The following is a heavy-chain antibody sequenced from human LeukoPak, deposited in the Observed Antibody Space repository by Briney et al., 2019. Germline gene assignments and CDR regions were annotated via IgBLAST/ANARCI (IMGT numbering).Heavy chain of an antibody. J-gene: IGHJ4*02. Sequence: ASVKVSCKASGYTFTSYAMSWVRQAPGQGLEWMGWINTNTGNPTYAQGFTGRFVFSLDTSVSTAYLQISSLKAEDTAVYYCARDGGLYCGGDCYSALNDYWGQGTLVTVSS. CDR1: GYTFTSYA. V-gene: IGHV7-4-1*02. CDR3: ARDGGLYCGGDCYSALNDY. CDR2: INTNTGNP. D-gene: IGHD2-21*01.